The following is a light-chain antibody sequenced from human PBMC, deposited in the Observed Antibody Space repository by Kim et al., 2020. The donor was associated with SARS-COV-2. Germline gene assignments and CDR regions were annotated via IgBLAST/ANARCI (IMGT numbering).Light chain of an antibody. J-gene: IGKJ1*01. CDR3: QQYYSTPRT. V-gene: IGKV4-1*01. CDR2: WAS. Sequence: DIVMTQSPDSLAVSLGERATINCKSSQSVLYSSNNKGYLAWYQQKPGQPPELLIYWASTRESGVPDRFSGSGSGTDFTLTISSLQAEDVAVYYCQQYYSTPRTFGQGTKVDIK. CDR1: QSVLYSSNNKGY.